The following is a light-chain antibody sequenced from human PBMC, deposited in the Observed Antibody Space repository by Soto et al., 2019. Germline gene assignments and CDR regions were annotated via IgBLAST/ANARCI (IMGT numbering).Light chain of an antibody. CDR3: QQRSRWPPT. CDR1: QSIATY. CDR2: DAS. J-gene: IGKJ1*01. Sequence: EFVLTQSPGTLSLFPGERATLSCRASQSIATYLAWYQQKPGRAPSLLIFDASNRATGIPARFSGSGSGTDFTLTISSLEPEDFATYYCQQRSRWPPTFGHGTKVDIK. V-gene: IGKV3-11*01.